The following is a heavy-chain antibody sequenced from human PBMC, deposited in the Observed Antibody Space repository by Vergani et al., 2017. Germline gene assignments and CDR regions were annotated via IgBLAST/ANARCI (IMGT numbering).Heavy chain of an antibody. CDR1: GASVGSGCCY. J-gene: IGHJ6*03. Sequence: QVQLQESGPGLVKASQTLSLTCSVSGASVGSGCCYWSWVRQRPGMGLDWIGYIYYSGTIYYNLYTKSRLTISLDTSENHLSLKLTSVTAADTAVYYCARQKDYYLDVWGKGATVTVS. V-gene: IGHV4-31*03. CDR2: IYYSGTI. CDR3: ARQKDYYLDV.